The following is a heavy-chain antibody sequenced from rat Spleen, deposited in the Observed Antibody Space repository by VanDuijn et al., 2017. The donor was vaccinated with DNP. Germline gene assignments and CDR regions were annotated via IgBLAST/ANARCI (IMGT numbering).Heavy chain of an antibody. Sequence: EVQLVESGGGLVQPGRSLNLSCAASGFTFSDYYMAWVRQAPEEGLEWVASIASNGSRSFYSDSVKGRFTISRDNAKSSLYLQMNSLKSEDTATYLCARQRVGWEPYFDYWGQGVMVTVSS. D-gene: IGHD1-11*01. CDR3: ARQRVGWEPYFDY. CDR2: IASNGSRS. CDR1: GFTFSDYY. V-gene: IGHV5-22*01. J-gene: IGHJ2*01.